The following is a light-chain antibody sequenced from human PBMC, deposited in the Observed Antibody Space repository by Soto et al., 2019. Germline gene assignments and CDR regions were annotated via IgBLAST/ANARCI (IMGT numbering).Light chain of an antibody. J-gene: IGLJ3*02. CDR1: SSNIGAGYG. Sequence: QSVLTQPPSVSGAPGQRVTISCTGRSSNIGAGYGVHWYQQLPGTAPKLLIYGNSNRPSGVPDRFSGSKSGTSASLAITGLQAEDEADYYCQSYDSSLSGWLFGGGTKRTVL. CDR3: QSYDSSLSGWL. CDR2: GNS. V-gene: IGLV1-40*01.